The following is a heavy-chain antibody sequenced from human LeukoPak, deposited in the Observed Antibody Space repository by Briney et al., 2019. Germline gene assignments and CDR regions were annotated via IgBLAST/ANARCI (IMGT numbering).Heavy chain of an antibody. CDR1: GFTFRTCG. Sequence: GGSLRLSCAASGFTFRTCGMHWVRQAPGKGLEWVAIDGTNIYYADSVKGRFTISRDNSKNTLYLQMNSLRAEDTAVYYCARDGTGSNSGWYIHWGQGTLVTVSS. D-gene: IGHD6-19*01. V-gene: IGHV3-33*01. CDR3: ARDGTGSNSGWYIH. J-gene: IGHJ4*02. CDR2: DGTNI.